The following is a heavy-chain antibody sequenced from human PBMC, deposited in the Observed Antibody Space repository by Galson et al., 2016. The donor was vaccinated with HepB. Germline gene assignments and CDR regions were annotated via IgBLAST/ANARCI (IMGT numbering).Heavy chain of an antibody. CDR2: IGGKGGSG. D-gene: IGHD2-15*01. CDR1: FFTFDEYA. CDR3: AKDKCSGESCYLGVWNAFDV. Sequence: FLLLSFSPSFFTFDEYARKGVRKEPGKGREWGGSIGGKGGSGIYAESVKGRWTNSRENDKKNLYLEMNSMRPEETALYYCAKDKCSGESCYLGVWNAFDVWGLGTKVTVSS. V-gene: IGHV3-9*01. J-gene: IGHJ3*01.